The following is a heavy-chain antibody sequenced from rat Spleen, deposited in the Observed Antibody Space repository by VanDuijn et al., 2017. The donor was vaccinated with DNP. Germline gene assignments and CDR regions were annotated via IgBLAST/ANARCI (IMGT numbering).Heavy chain of an antibody. V-gene: IGHV5-22*01. J-gene: IGHJ2*01. CDR2: IGYDGGRT. CDR3: ARHVLPLRVWDY. D-gene: IGHD4-1*01. CDR1: GFTFNDFY. Sequence: EVQLVESGGGLVQPGRSLKLSCVASGFTFNDFYMAWVRQTPQKGLEWVAYIGYDGGRTYYGDSVRGRFTISRDNAKSILYLQMNSLRSDDMATYYCARHVLPLRVWDYWGQGVMVTVSS.